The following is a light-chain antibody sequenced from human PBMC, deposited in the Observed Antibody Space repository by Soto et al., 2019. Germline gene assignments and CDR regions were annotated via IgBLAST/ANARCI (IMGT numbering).Light chain of an antibody. CDR2: EVN. CDR3: CSSGGSPTSV. Sequence: QSALTQPASVSGSPGQSITISCTGTSSNVGSYKLVSWYQQHPGKAPKLMIFEVNKRPSGVSNRFSGSKSGNTASLTISGLKVEDEADYYCCSSGGSPTSVFGTGTKLTAL. V-gene: IGLV2-23*02. J-gene: IGLJ1*01. CDR1: SSNVGSYKL.